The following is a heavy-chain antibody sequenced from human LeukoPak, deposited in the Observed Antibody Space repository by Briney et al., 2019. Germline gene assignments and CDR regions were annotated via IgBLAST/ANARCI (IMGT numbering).Heavy chain of an antibody. V-gene: IGHV3-49*04. D-gene: IGHD3-3*01. CDR2: IRSKAYGGTT. Sequence: GGSLRLSCTASGFTFGDYAMSWVRQAPGKGLEWVGFIRSKAYGGTTEYAASVKGRFTISRDGSKSIAYLQMNSLKTEDTAVYYCTSVFWSGPPVPAIFDYWGQGTLVTVSS. J-gene: IGHJ4*02. CDR3: TSVFWSGPPVPAIFDY. CDR1: GFTFGDYA.